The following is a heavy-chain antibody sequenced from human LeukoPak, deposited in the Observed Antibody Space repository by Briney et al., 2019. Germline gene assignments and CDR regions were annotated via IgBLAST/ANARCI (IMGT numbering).Heavy chain of an antibody. D-gene: IGHD7-27*01. CDR2: IWFDGSNK. CDR1: GFTFSSYG. V-gene: IGHV3-33*08. Sequence: PGGSLRLSCAASGFTFSSYGMHWVRQAPGKGLEWVAVIWFDGSNKYYADSVKGRFTISRDNSKNTLYLQMNSLRAEDTAVYYCARDRDWGCSYCSYWGQGTLVTFSS. J-gene: IGHJ4*02. CDR3: ARDRDWGCSYCSY.